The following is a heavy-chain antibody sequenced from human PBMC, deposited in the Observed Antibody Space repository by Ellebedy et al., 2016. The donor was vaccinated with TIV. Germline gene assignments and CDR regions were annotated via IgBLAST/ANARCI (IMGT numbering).Heavy chain of an antibody. CDR3: ARTASVTAIRGFDY. D-gene: IGHD2-21*02. Sequence: ASVKVSCKASGYTFTTYYMHWVRQAPGQGLEWMGIINPSGLSTSYAQKFQGRVTMTRDTSTSTDYMDLSSLRSEDTAVYYCARTASVTAIRGFDYWGQGTLVTVSS. CDR1: GYTFTTYY. J-gene: IGHJ4*02. CDR2: INPSGLST. V-gene: IGHV1-46*01.